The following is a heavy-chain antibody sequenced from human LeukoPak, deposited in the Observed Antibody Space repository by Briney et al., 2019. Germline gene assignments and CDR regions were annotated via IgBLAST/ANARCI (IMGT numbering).Heavy chain of an antibody. V-gene: IGHV1-18*01. CDR1: GGTFSSYA. CDR2: ISANDGNT. Sequence: ASVKVSCKASGGTFSSYAISWVRQAPGQGLEWMGWISANDGNTDYPQKLQGRVTLTTDTSTSTAYMELRSLRSDDTAVYYCARESHVTREDYWGQGTLVTVSS. D-gene: IGHD3-10*01. J-gene: IGHJ4*02. CDR3: ARESHVTREDY.